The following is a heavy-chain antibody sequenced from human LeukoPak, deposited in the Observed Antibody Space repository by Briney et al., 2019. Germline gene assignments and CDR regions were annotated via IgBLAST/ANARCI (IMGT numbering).Heavy chain of an antibody. CDR2: IYYSGST. V-gene: IGHV4-30-4*01. Sequence: PSETLSLTCTVSGGSISSGDYYWSWIRQPPGKGLEWIGYIYYSGSTYYNPSLKSRVTISVDTSKNQFSLKLSSVTAADTAVYYCARAQGGDGYNHPPYYFDYWGQGTLVTVSS. D-gene: IGHD5-24*01. J-gene: IGHJ4*02. CDR3: ARAQGGDGYNHPPYYFDY. CDR1: GGSISSGDYY.